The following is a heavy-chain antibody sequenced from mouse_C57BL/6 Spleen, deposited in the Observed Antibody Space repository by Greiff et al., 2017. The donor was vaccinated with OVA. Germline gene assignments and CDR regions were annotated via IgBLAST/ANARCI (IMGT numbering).Heavy chain of an antibody. D-gene: IGHD2-3*01. CDR2: IDPSDSYT. Sequence: QVQLQQPGAELVKPGASVKLSCKASGYTFTSYWMQWVKQRPGQGLEWIGEIDPSDSYTNYNQKFKGKATLTVDTSSNTAYMQLSSLTSEDSAVYYCARWGLLQGVDYWGQGTTLTVSS. CDR1: GYTFTSYW. V-gene: IGHV1-50*01. CDR3: ARWGLLQGVDY. J-gene: IGHJ2*01.